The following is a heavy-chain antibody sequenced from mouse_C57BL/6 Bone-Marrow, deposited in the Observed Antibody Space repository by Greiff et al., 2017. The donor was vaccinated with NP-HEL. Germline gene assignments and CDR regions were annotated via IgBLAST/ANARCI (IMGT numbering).Heavy chain of an antibody. J-gene: IGHJ3*01. D-gene: IGHD1-1*01. CDR2: IYPGSGST. Sequence: SDAELVKPGASVKISCKVSGYTFTDHTIHWMKQRPEQGLEWIGDIYPGSGSTNYNEKFKSKATLTVDTSSSTAYMQLSSLTSEDSAVYYCARDGYYGSSSFAYWGQGTLVTVSA. CDR1: GYTFTDHT. CDR3: ARDGYYGSSSFAY. V-gene: IGHV1-78*01.